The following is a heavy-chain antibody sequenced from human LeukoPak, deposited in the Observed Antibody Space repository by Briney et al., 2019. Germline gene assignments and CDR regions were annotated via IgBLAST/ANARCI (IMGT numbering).Heavy chain of an antibody. Sequence: GGSLRPSCAASGFTFSSYAMHWVRQAPGKGLEWVAVISYDGGNKYYADSVKGRFTISRDNSKSTLYLQMNSLRAEDTAVYYCARPETYYYILTGYYLPGIDYWGQGTLVTVSS. CDR1: GFTFSSYA. D-gene: IGHD3-9*01. V-gene: IGHV3-30*04. J-gene: IGHJ4*02. CDR2: ISYDGGNK. CDR3: ARPETYYYILTGYYLPGIDY.